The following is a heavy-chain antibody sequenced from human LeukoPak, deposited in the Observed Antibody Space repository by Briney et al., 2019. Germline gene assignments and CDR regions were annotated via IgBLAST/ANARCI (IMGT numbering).Heavy chain of an antibody. J-gene: IGHJ3*02. V-gene: IGHV4-59*08. CDR1: GGPISSYY. Sequence: SETLSLTCTVSGGPISSYYWSWIRQPPGKGLEWIGYIYYSGSTNYNPSLKSRVTISVDTSKNQFSLKLSSVTAADTAVYYCARRYFGAFDIWGQGTMVTVSS. CDR2: IYYSGST. D-gene: IGHD3-10*01. CDR3: ARRYFGAFDI.